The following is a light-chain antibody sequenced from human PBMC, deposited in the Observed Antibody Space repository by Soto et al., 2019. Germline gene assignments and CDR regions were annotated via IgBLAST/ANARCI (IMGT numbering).Light chain of an antibody. Sequence: EIVLTHSPATLSLSPGERATLSCRASQSVGSYLTWYQQKPGQAPRLLIYETSKRATGIPARFSGSGSGTDFTLTISSLEPEDFAVYYCQQRSSWPRTFGQGTKVDNK. CDR1: QSVGSY. CDR2: ETS. J-gene: IGKJ1*01. CDR3: QQRSSWPRT. V-gene: IGKV3-11*01.